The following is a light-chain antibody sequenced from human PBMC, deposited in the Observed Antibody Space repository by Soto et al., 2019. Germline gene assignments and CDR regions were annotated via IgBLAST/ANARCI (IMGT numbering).Light chain of an antibody. V-gene: IGLV1-44*01. J-gene: IGLJ3*02. CDR3: ATWDDSLNGWV. CDR1: AASVERNT. Sequence: QSALTQPPSTSGAPGQRVTISCPGSAASVERNTVNWYQQLPNKAPKLLIYNNNQRPSGVPDRLSGSKSATSASLVISGLQSEDEADYYCATWDDSLNGWVFGGGTKLTVL. CDR2: NNN.